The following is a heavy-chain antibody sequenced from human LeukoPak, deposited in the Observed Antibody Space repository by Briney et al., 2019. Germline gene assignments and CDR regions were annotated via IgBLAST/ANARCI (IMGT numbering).Heavy chain of an antibody. D-gene: IGHD6-13*01. CDR1: GYTFTSYY. CDR3: TRGIAARY. Sequence: ASVKVSCKASGYTFTSYYMHWVRQAPGQGLEWMGIINPSGGSTSYAQKFQGRVTMTRDTSITIVYMELSRLRSDDTAVYYCTRGIAARYWGQGTLVTVSS. J-gene: IGHJ4*02. V-gene: IGHV1-46*01. CDR2: INPSGGST.